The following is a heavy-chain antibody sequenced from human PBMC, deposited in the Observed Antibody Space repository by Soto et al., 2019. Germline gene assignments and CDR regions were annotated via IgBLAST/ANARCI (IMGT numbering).Heavy chain of an antibody. Sequence: EVHLVESGGGLIKPGGSLRLSCAASGFTFTTAWFNWVRQAPGKGLEWVGRIKSKNDGGTTDYAAPVKDRFTISKDDSRNTLYLQMNRLKIEDTGVYFCTADLPTFIPQVDSWGQGTVVTVSS. CDR1: GFTFTTAW. CDR3: TADLPTFIPQVDS. J-gene: IGHJ4*02. CDR2: IKSKNDGGTT. V-gene: IGHV3-15*07. D-gene: IGHD3-16*02.